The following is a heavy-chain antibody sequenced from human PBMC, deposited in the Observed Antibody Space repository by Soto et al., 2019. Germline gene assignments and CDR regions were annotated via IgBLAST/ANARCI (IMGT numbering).Heavy chain of an antibody. D-gene: IGHD2-15*01. CDR2: IYYSGST. V-gene: IGHV4-39*01. J-gene: IGHJ5*02. CDR1: GGSISSSSYY. CDR3: ARLVVVVAATNSWFDP. Sequence: SETLSLTCTVSGGSISSSSYYWGWIRQPPGKGLEWIGSIYYSGSTYYNPSLKSRVTISVDTSKNQFSLKLSSVTAADTAVYYCARLVVVVAATNSWFDPWGQGTLVTVSS.